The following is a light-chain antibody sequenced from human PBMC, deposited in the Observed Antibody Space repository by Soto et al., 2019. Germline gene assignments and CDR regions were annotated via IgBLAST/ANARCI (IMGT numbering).Light chain of an antibody. CDR3: QQYGSSPYT. J-gene: IGKJ2*01. CDR1: QSVSSTY. V-gene: IGKV3-20*01. Sequence: EIVLTQSPGTLSLSPGERATLSCRASQSVSSTYLAWYQQKPGQAPRLLIYGASSRATGIPDRFSGSGSGTDFSLSISRLEPEDFAVYYCQQYGSSPYTFDQGTKLELK. CDR2: GAS.